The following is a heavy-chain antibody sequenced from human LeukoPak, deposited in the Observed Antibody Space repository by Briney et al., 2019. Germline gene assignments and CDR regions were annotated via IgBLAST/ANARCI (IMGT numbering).Heavy chain of an antibody. J-gene: IGHJ3*02. CDR1: GFTFSSYS. V-gene: IGHV3-21*01. CDR2: ISSSSSYI. D-gene: IGHD3-22*01. CDR3: ARVKGAKGYYYDSSGYWSPPPDAFDI. Sequence: PGGSLRLSCAASGFTFSSYSMNWVRQAPGKGLEWVSSISSSSSYIYYADSVKGRFTISRDNAKNSLYLQMNSLRAEDTAVYYCARVKGAKGYYYDSSGYWSPPPDAFDIWGQGTMVTVSS.